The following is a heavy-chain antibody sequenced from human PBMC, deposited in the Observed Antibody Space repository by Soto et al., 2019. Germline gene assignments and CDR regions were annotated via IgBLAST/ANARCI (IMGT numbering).Heavy chain of an antibody. CDR3: ARVRALDYYYGMGV. Sequence: QVQLVESGGGVVQPGRSLRLSCAVSGFTVSSFGMHWVRHAPGKGLEWVAVISHDGSKKYHADSVKGRFTISRDNSKNTLYLQMNSLRTEDTALYYCARVRALDYYYGMGVWGQGTTVTVSS. CDR2: ISHDGSKK. J-gene: IGHJ6*02. V-gene: IGHV3-30*03. CDR1: GFTVSSFG.